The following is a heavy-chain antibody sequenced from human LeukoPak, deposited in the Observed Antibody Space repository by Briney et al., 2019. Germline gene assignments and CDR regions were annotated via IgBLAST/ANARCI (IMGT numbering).Heavy chain of an antibody. J-gene: IGHJ4*02. CDR3: ARDLSIAVFDY. D-gene: IGHD6-19*01. V-gene: IGHV3-33*08. CDR1: GFTFSRYW. CDR2: IWYDGRNK. Sequence: SGGSLRLSCAASGFTFSRYWMAWVRQAPGKGLEWVAVIWYDGRNKYYVDSVKGRFTISRDNSKNTVYLQMNSLRAEDTAVYFCARDLSIAVFDYWGQGTLVTVSS.